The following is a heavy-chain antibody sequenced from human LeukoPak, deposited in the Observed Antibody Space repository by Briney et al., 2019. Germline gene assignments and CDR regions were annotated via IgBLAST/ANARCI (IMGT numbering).Heavy chain of an antibody. Sequence: PGGSLRLSCAASGFTFSSYAMSWVRQAPGKGLEWVAVISYDGSNKYYADSVKGRFTISRDNSKNTLYLQMNSLRAEDTAVYYCARESRGVAAAGLFDYWGQGTLVTVSS. CDR1: GFTFSSYA. CDR2: ISYDGSNK. CDR3: ARESRGVAAAGLFDY. D-gene: IGHD6-13*01. J-gene: IGHJ4*02. V-gene: IGHV3-30-3*01.